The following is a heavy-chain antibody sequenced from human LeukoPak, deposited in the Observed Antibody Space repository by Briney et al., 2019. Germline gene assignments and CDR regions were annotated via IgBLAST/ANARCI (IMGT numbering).Heavy chain of an antibody. CDR2: INPSGGST. V-gene: IGHV1-46*01. Sequence: GASVKVSCKASGYTFTSYYMHWVRQAPGQGLEWMGIINPSGGSTSYAQKFQGRVTMTRDTSTSTVYMGLSSLRSEDTAVYYCARVCGSGWDFDYWGQGTLVTVSS. CDR3: ARVCGSGWDFDY. D-gene: IGHD6-19*01. CDR1: GYTFTSYY. J-gene: IGHJ4*02.